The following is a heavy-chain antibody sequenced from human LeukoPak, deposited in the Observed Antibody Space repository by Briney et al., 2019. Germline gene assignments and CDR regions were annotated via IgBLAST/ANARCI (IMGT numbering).Heavy chain of an antibody. V-gene: IGHV4-31*03. CDR2: IYYSGST. CDR3: ARGTPNDYIWGSYTPSMDY. D-gene: IGHD3-16*01. Sequence: SETLSLTCTVSGGSISSGGYYWSRIRQHPGKGLEWIGYIYYSGSTYYNPSLKSRVTISVDTSKNQFSLKLSSVTAADTAVYYCARGTPNDYIWGSYTPSMDYWGQGTLVTVSS. CDR1: GGSISSGGYY. J-gene: IGHJ4*02.